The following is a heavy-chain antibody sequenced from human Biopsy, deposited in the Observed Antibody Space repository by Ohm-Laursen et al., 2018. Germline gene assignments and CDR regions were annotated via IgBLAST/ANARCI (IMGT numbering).Heavy chain of an antibody. D-gene: IGHD5-12*01. CDR3: ARLGSGDYFPTFFDF. Sequence: SQTLSLNCTVSGVSINGGRYYWNWIRHHPGKGLEWIGNIFYSANTYYNPSLKSRVTISVDTSKNQFSLKLSSVTAADTAVYYCARLGSGDYFPTFFDFWGQGALVTVSS. J-gene: IGHJ4*02. CDR1: GVSINGGRYY. CDR2: IFYSANT. V-gene: IGHV4-31*03.